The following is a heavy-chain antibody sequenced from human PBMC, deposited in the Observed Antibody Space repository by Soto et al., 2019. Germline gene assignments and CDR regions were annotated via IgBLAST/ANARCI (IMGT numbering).Heavy chain of an antibody. CDR1: GFPFSTTD. D-gene: IGHD3-10*01. CDR3: AQNSGWFNT. CDR2: IDGSGGGT. Sequence: QVLDSGGGLEQPGGSLRLSCAASGFPFSTTDMSWVRQAPGKGLEWVSTIDGSGGGTYYADFVKGRFTISRDNSKNAVYLQMTALRVDDTAKYYCAQNSGWFNTWGQGTLVTVSS. J-gene: IGHJ5*02. V-gene: IGHV3-23*01.